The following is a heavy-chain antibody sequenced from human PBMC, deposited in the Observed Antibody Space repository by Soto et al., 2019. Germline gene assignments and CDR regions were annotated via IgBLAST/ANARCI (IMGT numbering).Heavy chain of an antibody. CDR1: GFTFGSYS. D-gene: IGHD4-17*01. Sequence: PGGSLRLSCAASGFTFGSYSMNWVRQAPGKGLEWVSSISSSSSYIYYADSVKGRFTISRDNAKNSLYLQMNSLRAEDTAVYYCARDLDYGDLFDYWGQGTMVTVYS. V-gene: IGHV3-21*01. J-gene: IGHJ4*02. CDR2: ISSSSSYI. CDR3: ARDLDYGDLFDY.